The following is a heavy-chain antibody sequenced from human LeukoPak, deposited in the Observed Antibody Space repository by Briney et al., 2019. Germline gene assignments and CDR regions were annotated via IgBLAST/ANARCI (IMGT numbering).Heavy chain of an antibody. CDR2: INHSGST. CDR1: GGSFSGYY. Sequence: SETLSLTCAVYGGSFSGYYWSWIRQPPGKGLEWIGEINHSGSTNYNPSLKSRVTISVDTSKNQFSLKLGSVTAADTAVYYCARGSSLYCSSTSCPYYYYYMDVWGKGTTVTVSS. V-gene: IGHV4-34*01. CDR3: ARGSSLYCSSTSCPYYYYYMDV. D-gene: IGHD2-2*01. J-gene: IGHJ6*03.